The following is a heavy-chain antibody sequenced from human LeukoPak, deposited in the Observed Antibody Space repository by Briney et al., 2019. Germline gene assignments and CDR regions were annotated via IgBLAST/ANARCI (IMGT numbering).Heavy chain of an antibody. J-gene: IGHJ4*02. CDR1: GGSISSSSYY. D-gene: IGHD6-13*01. CDR3: ATLGVISSSPVDY. CDR2: IYYSGST. Sequence: SETLSLTCTVSGGSISSSSYYWGWIRQPPGKGLEWIGSIYYSGSTYYNPSLKSRVTISVDTSKNQFSLKLSSVTAADTAVYYCATLGVISSSPVDYWGQGTLVTVS. V-gene: IGHV4-39*01.